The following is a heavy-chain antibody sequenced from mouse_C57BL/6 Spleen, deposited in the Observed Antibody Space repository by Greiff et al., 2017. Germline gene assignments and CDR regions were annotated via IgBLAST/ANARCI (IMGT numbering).Heavy chain of an antibody. CDR3: ARSGYYGNSHYYAMDY. V-gene: IGHV1-64*01. Sequence: VQLQQPGAELVKPGASVKLSCKASGYTFTSYWMHWVKQRPGQGLEWIGMIHPNSGSTNYNEKFKSKATLTVDKSSSTAYMQLSSLTSEDSAVXYCARSGYYGNSHYYAMDYWGQGTSVTVSS. CDR2: IHPNSGST. D-gene: IGHD2-1*01. CDR1: GYTFTSYW. J-gene: IGHJ4*01.